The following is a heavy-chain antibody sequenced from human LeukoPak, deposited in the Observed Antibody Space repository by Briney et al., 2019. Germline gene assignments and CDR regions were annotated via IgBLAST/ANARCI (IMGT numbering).Heavy chain of an antibody. D-gene: IGHD6-19*01. V-gene: IGHV4-39*07. J-gene: IGHJ4*02. CDR1: GFSMSSSGYY. CDR2: IYYSGST. CDR3: ARINGWSGAQYYFDS. Sequence: SETLSLTYTVSGFSMSSSGYYWGWIRQPPGKGLEWIGSIYYSGSTYYNPSLKSRVTISIDTSKKNFSLNLSSVTAADTAVYYCARINGWSGAQYYFDSWGQGTLVTVSS.